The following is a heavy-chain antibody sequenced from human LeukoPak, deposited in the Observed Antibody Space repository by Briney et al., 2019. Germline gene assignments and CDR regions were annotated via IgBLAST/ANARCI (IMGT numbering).Heavy chain of an antibody. J-gene: IGHJ5*02. Sequence: ASEKVSCNASGYTFTTHGIAWARHPPGQALEWMGWISTYNGNTNYAPNLQGRVTITTDTSTSTAYMDLRSVRSDDTAVYYCVRHNWFDPWGQGTLVTVSS. CDR2: ISTYNGNT. V-gene: IGHV1-18*01. CDR3: VRHNWFDP. CDR1: GYTFTTHG.